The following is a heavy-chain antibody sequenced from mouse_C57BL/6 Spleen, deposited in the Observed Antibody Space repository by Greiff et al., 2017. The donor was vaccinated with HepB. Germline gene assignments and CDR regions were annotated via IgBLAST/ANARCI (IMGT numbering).Heavy chain of an antibody. CDR3: ARQGYYGSSYDYYAMDY. V-gene: IGHV2-6-1*01. D-gene: IGHD1-1*01. Sequence: QVQLKESGPGLVAPSQSLSITCTVSGFSFTSYGVHWVRQPPGKGLEWLVVIWSDGSTTYNSALKSRLSISKDNSKSQVFLKMNSLQTDDTAMYYCARQGYYGSSYDYYAMDYWGQGTSVTVSS. CDR1: GFSFTSYG. CDR2: IWSDGST. J-gene: IGHJ4*01.